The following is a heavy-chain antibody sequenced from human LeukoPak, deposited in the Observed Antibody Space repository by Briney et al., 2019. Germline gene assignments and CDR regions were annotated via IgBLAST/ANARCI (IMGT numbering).Heavy chain of an antibody. CDR1: GGSISSHY. V-gene: IGHV4-59*11. Sequence: PSETLSLTCTVSGGSISSHYWSWIRKPPGKGLEWIGHIYYSGSTNYNPSLKSRVTISVDTSKNQFSLKLSSVTAADTAVYYCARDRHYYGSGRTTLGAFDIWGQGTMVTVS. CDR2: IYYSGST. CDR3: ARDRHYYGSGRTTLGAFDI. D-gene: IGHD3-10*01. J-gene: IGHJ3*02.